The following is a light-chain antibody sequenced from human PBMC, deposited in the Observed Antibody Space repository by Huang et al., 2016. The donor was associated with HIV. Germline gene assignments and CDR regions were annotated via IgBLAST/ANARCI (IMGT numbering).Light chain of an antibody. J-gene: IGKJ4*01. CDR3: QQYYSSPFT. Sequence: DILMAQSPESLPVSLGERDTINCKSSQRLLYISKKNKPLDNKNFFAWYQQKPGQPPKLLIDLASTREAGVPDLCSGSGSGTYFTLTISSLQAADVAVYYCQQYYSSPFTFGGGTKVEIK. CDR1: QRLLYISKKNKPLDNKNF. CDR2: LAS. V-gene: IGKV4-1*01.